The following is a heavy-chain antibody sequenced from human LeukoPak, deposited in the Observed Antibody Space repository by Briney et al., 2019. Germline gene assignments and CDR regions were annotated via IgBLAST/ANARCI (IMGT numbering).Heavy chain of an antibody. D-gene: IGHD5-18*01. CDR2: ISYDGSNK. V-gene: IGHV3-30*18. Sequence: PGGSLRLSCAASGFTFSSYGMHWVRQAPGKGLEWVAVISYDGSNKYYADSVKGRFTISRDNSKNTLYLQMNSLRAEDTAVYYCAKAASGCSYDQYYFDYWGQGTLVTVSS. CDR3: AKAASGCSYDQYYFDY. CDR1: GFTFSSYG. J-gene: IGHJ4*02.